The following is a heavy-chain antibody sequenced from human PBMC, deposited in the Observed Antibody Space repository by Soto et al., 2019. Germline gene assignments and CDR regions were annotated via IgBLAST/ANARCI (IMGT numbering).Heavy chain of an antibody. V-gene: IGHV3-23*01. J-gene: IGHJ4*02. CDR2: ISGTGGST. Sequence: EVQLLESGGGVGQPGGSLRLSCAATGFSFSSYALNWVRQAPGKGLEWVSGISGTGGSTYYADSVKGRFTISRDNSKNTLYLQMNSLRAGDTAVYYWAKSYGDYVFFDYWGQGSLVTVPS. CDR3: AKSYGDYVFFDY. CDR1: GFSFSSYA. D-gene: IGHD4-17*01.